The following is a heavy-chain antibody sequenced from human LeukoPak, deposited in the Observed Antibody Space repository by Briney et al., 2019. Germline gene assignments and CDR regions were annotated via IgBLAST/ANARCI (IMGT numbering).Heavy chain of an antibody. CDR2: INTNTGNP. CDR1: GYTFTTYV. CDR3: ARALLLGDYYDSSGYYWNAFDI. Sequence: GATVKVSCKASGYTFTTYVIIWVRQAPGQGLEWMGWINTNTGNPTYAQGFTGRFVFSLDTSVSTAYLQISSLKAEDTAVYYCARALLLGDYYDSSGYYWNAFDIWGQGTMVTVSS. V-gene: IGHV7-4-1*02. D-gene: IGHD3-22*01. J-gene: IGHJ3*02.